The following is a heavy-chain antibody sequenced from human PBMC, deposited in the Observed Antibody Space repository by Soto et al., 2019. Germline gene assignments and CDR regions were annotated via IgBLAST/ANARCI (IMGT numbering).Heavy chain of an antibody. CDR1: GYRFSDYY. J-gene: IGHJ6*03. CDR2: MNPNSGDT. CDR3: ARESGGATATLDYYYFYMDV. V-gene: IGHV1-2*02. D-gene: IGHD5-12*01. Sequence: QVQLVQSGAEVKKPGASVTVSCKASGYRFSDYYLHWVRQAPGQGPEWMGWMNPNSGDTKYAQKFKGRVTMTRDTSVRTAFMELYWLKSDDTAVYYCARESGGATATLDYYYFYMDVWGIGTTVTVSS.